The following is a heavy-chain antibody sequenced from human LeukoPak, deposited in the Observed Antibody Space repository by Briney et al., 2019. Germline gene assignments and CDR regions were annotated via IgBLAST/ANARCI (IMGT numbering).Heavy chain of an antibody. CDR1: GGSFSGYY. V-gene: IGHV4-34*01. Sequence: PSETLSLTCAVYGGSFSGYYWSWIRQSPGKGLEWIGEINHSGSTNYNPSLKSRVTISVDTSKNQFSLKLSSVTAADTAVYYCARGRIRVRGVIPQSGWFDPWGQGTLVTVSS. J-gene: IGHJ5*02. D-gene: IGHD3-10*01. CDR2: INHSGST. CDR3: ARGRIRVRGVIPQSGWFDP.